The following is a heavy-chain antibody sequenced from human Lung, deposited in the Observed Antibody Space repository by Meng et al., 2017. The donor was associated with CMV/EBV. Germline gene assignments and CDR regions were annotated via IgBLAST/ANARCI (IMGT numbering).Heavy chain of an antibody. CDR3: ARLGDYCTDASCYYYFDY. CDR2: INQGGNEK. CDR1: GFNIRPYW. V-gene: IGHV3-7*01. Sequence: SCAATGFNIRPYWMTWVRQAPGKGLEWVANINQGGNEKYYVDSVEGRFTISRDNARNSLLLQMNTLRAEDTAVYYCARLGDYCTDASCYYYFDYWXQGNXVTVSS. J-gene: IGHJ4*02. D-gene: IGHD2-8*01.